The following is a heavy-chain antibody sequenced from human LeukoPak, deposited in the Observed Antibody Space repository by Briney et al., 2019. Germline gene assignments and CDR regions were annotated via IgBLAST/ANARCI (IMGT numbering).Heavy chain of an antibody. J-gene: IGHJ4*02. CDR1: GFTFSSYN. V-gene: IGHV3-7*03. Sequence: WGSLRLSCAASGFTFSSYNMNWVRQAPGKGLEWVANIKQDGSEKYYVDSVKGRFTISRDNAKNSLYLQMNSLRAEDTAVYYCARDRRGPFDYWGQGTLVTVSS. CDR2: IKQDGSEK. CDR3: ARDRRGPFDY. D-gene: IGHD3-10*01.